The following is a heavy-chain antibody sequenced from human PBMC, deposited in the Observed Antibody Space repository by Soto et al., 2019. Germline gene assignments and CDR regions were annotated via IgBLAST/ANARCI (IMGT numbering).Heavy chain of an antibody. D-gene: IGHD3-10*01. CDR1: GFSLSNYA. CDR3: AKGGITLIRVSFDY. CDR2: VSGSGSNT. V-gene: IGHV3-23*01. Sequence: PGGSLRLSCAVSGFSLSNYAMSWVRQAPGKGLEWVSAVSGSGSNTYYIDSVKGRFTISRDKSKTTLFLQMNNLRAEDTAVYYCAKGGITLIRVSFDYWGQGALVTVSS. J-gene: IGHJ4*02.